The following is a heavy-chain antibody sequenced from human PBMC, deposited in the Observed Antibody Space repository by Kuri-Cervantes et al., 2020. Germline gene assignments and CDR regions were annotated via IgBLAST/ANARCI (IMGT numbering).Heavy chain of an antibody. CDR1: GFTFSSYS. CDR3: ARDGELLSRAFDI. CDR2: ISSSSSYI. D-gene: IGHD1-26*01. V-gene: IGHV3-21*03. Sequence: GSLRLSCAASGFTFSSYSMNWVRQAPGKGLEWVSSISSSSSYIYYADSVKGRFTISRDNAKNSLYLQMNSLRAEDTAVYYCARDGELLSRAFDIWGQGTMVTVSS. J-gene: IGHJ3*02.